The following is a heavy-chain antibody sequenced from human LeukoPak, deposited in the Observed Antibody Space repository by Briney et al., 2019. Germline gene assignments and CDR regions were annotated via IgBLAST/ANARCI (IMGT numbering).Heavy chain of an antibody. D-gene: IGHD1-20*01. Sequence: GGSLRLSCAASGFTFSNYWMSWVRQAPGKGLEWVANIKEDGSDKSYVDSVKGRFTISKDNAKNSLYLQMNSLRVEDTAVYYCVPLNWNPPGDFDRWGQGTLVTVSS. J-gene: IGHJ4*02. CDR3: VPLNWNPPGDFDR. CDR2: IKEDGSDK. CDR1: GFTFSNYW. V-gene: IGHV3-7*01.